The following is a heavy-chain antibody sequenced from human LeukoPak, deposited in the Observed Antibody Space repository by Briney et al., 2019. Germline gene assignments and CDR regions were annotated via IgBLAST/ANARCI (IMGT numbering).Heavy chain of an antibody. CDR3: ARDGLNGYGMDV. D-gene: IGHD3-16*01. CDR2: IYYSGST. J-gene: IGHJ6*02. CDR1: GGSISSGGYY. V-gene: IGHV4-31*03. Sequence: SQTLSLTCTVSGGSISSGGYYWSWIRQHPGKGLEWIGYIYYSGSTYCNPSLKSRVTISVDTSKNQFSLKLSSVTAADTAMYYCARDGLNGYGMDVWGQGTTVTVSS.